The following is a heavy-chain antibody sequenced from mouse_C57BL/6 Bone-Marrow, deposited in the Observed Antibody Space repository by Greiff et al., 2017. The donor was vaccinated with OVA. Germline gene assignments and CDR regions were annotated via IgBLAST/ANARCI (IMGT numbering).Heavy chain of an antibody. CDR2: INPGSGGT. CDR3: ARGVGNPAWFAY. CDR1: GYAFTNYL. D-gene: IGHD2-1*01. Sequence: QVQLKESGAELVRPGTSVKVSCKASGYAFTNYLIEWVKQRPGQGLEWIGVINPGSGGTNYNEKFKGKATLTADKSSSTAYMQLSSLTSEDSAVYFCARGVGNPAWFAYWGQGTLVTVSA. V-gene: IGHV1-54*01. J-gene: IGHJ3*01.